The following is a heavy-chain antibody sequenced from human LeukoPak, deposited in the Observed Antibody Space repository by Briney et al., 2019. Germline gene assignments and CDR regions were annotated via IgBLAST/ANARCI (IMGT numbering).Heavy chain of an antibody. V-gene: IGHV4-4*07. D-gene: IGHD4-23*01. J-gene: IGHJ4*02. CDR2: IYTSGST. CDR3: AGSDFDYGGNRPVDY. Sequence: SETLSLTCTVSGGSISSYYWSWIRRPAGKGLEWIGRIYTSGSTNYNPSLKSRVTMSVDTSKNQFSLKLSSVTAADTAVYYCAGSDFDYGGNRPVDYWGQGTLVTVSS. CDR1: GGSISSYY.